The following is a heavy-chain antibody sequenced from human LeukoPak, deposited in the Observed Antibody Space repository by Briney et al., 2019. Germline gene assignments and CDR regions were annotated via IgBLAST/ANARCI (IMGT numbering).Heavy chain of an antibody. CDR1: GFTFSTYG. V-gene: IGHV3-33*01. Sequence: HPGGSLRLSCTASGFTFSTYGMNWVRQAPGKGLEWVAVIWYDGSNKYYADSVKGRFTISRDNSKNALYLQMNSLKFEDTAVYYCARSSTGFDYWGQGTLVTVSS. CDR2: IWYDGSNK. D-gene: IGHD6-6*01. CDR3: ARSSTGFDY. J-gene: IGHJ4*02.